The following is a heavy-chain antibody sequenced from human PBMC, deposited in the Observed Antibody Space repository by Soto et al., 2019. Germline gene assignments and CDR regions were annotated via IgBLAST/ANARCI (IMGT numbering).Heavy chain of an antibody. V-gene: IGHV1-46*01. CDR1: VYGMSIYH. Sequence: LLKRDWKRAVYGMSIYHVRRVRQAPGQGLEWMGIINPSGGSTRYAQKFQGRVTMTRDTSTSTVYMELSSLRSEDTAVYCRERGYGRSFDYRGQAPLVTLPS. CDR3: ERGYGRSFDY. J-gene: IGHJ4*02. CDR2: INPSGGST. D-gene: IGHD5-18*01.